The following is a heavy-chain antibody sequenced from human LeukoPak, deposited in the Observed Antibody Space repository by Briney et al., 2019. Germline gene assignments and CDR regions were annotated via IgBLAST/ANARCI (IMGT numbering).Heavy chain of an antibody. CDR1: GFTFRSYW. CDR3: AKDIQSFIYGMDV. D-gene: IGHD5-18*01. CDR2: IKQDGSET. V-gene: IGHV3-7*03. J-gene: IGHJ6*02. Sequence: GGSLRLSCAASGFTFRSYWMTWVRQYPGKGLEWVANIKQDGSETYYADSVKGRFTISRDNAKTSLYLQMNSLRAEDTALYYCAKDIQSFIYGMDVWGQGTTVTVSS.